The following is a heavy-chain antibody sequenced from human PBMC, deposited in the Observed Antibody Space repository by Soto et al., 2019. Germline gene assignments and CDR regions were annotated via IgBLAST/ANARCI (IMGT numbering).Heavy chain of an antibody. CDR1: GYTFTSYD. V-gene: IGHV1-8*01. D-gene: IGHD1-26*01. J-gene: IGHJ4*02. CDR2: KNPNSGNT. CDR3: ARGWEQE. Sequence: QVQLVQSGAEVKKPGASVKVSCKASGYTFTSYDINWVRQDTGQGREWMGWKNPNSGNTGYAQKFQGRVTMSRNTSISTAYMELSRRRSEDTAVYCCARGWEQEWGQGTLVTVSS.